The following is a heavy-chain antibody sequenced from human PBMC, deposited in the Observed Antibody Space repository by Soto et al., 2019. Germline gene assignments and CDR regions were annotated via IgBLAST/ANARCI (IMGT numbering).Heavy chain of an antibody. CDR3: AREGNELERRFYSLQYYYYGMDI. J-gene: IGHJ6*02. CDR1: GYTFTSYG. D-gene: IGHD1-1*01. CDR2: ISAYNGNT. V-gene: IGHV1-18*01. Sequence: ASVKVSCKASGYTFTSYGISWVRQAPGQGLEWMGWISAYNGNTNYAQKLQGRVTMTTDTSTSTAYMELRSLRSDDTAVYYCAREGNELERRFYSLQYYYYGMDIWGQGTTVTVSS.